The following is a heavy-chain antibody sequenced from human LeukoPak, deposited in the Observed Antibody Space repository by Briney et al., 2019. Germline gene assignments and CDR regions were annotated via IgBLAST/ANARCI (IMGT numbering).Heavy chain of an antibody. CDR1: GYTPTSGD. CDR3: ARGPRYSYGAIYYFDMDV. D-gene: IGHD5-18*01. V-gene: IGHV1-8*01. CDR2: MNLNSGYT. Sequence: ASVKASCKPSGYTPTSGDIIWVRQATGQRHEWMGWMNLNSGYTGYSQKFQGRTTMTRNTSTSTAYLELSSLRSEDTAVFYGARGPRYSYGAIYYFDMDVWGQGPTVTVSS. J-gene: IGHJ6*02.